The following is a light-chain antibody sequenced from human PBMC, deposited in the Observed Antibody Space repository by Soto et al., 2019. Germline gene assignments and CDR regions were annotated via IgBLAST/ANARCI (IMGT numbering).Light chain of an antibody. CDR1: QSVSTSY. CDR2: GAS. V-gene: IGKV3-20*01. J-gene: IGKJ1*01. Sequence: EIVLTQSPGTLSLSPGERATLSCRASQSVSTSYLAWYQQKPVQAPRLLIYGASTRATGIPDRFSGSGSGTDFTLTISRLEPEDFAVYYCQQYGGSPPWTFGQGTKVEIK. CDR3: QQYGGSPPWT.